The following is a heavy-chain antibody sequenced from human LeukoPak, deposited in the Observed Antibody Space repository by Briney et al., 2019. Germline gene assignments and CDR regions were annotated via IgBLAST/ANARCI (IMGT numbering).Heavy chain of an antibody. CDR1: GFTFSSYS. D-gene: IGHD3-22*01. V-gene: IGHV3-21*01. CDR3: ARDFSTYHYDSSGYSGRGY. J-gene: IGHJ4*02. CDR2: ISSSSNYI. Sequence: SGGSLRLSCAASGFTFSSYSMNWVRQAPGKGLEWVSSISSSSNYIYYADSVKGRFTISRDNAKNSLYLQMSSLRDEDTAVYYCARDFSTYHYDSSGYSGRGYWGQGTLVTVSS.